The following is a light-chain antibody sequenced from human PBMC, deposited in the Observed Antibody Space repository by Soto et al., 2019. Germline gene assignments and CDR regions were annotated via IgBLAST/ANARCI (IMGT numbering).Light chain of an antibody. Sequence: DIQLTPSPSTLPASVAARFLTTCPSTHVISRCFAWYHQKPATAPKLLIYDASSLAGGVPSRFSGSGSGTEFTLTISGLQPDDFATYYCQQYNSYSGTFGQGTKVDIK. CDR3: QQYNSYSGT. J-gene: IGKJ1*01. CDR1: HVISRC. V-gene: IGKV1-5*01. CDR2: DAS.